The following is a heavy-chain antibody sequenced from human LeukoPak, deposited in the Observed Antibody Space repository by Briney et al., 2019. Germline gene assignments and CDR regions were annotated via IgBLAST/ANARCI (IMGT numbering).Heavy chain of an antibody. CDR2: ISWNSGSI. J-gene: IGHJ4*02. Sequence: GGSLRLSCAASGFTFDDYAMHWVRQAPGKGLEWVSGISWNSGSIGYADSAKGRFTISRDNAKNSLYLQMNSLRAEGTALYYCAKALGSGSYYFDYWGQGTLVTVSS. CDR3: AKALGSGSYYFDY. CDR1: GFTFDDYA. D-gene: IGHD1-26*01. V-gene: IGHV3-9*01.